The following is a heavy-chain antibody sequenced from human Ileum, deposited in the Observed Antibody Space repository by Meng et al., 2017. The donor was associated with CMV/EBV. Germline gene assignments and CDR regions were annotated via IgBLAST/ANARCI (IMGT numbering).Heavy chain of an antibody. D-gene: IGHD1-20*01. J-gene: IGHJ5*02. V-gene: IGHV4-34*01. CDR2: INHSEST. Sequence: QVRLQQWGAGLLKPPETLSLTCTVYGGSFSVYYWNWIRQPPGRGLEWIGEINHSESTNYKPSLKSRVTISGDTSKNHFSLNLTSVTAADTAVYYCAKYNWNDGRTFDPWGQGTLVTVSS. CDR1: GGSFSVYY. CDR3: AKYNWNDGRTFDP.